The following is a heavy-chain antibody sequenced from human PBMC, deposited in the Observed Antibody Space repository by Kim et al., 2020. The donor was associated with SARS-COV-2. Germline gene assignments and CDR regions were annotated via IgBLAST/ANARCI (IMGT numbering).Heavy chain of an antibody. CDR3: AGEYRTSGFDT. J-gene: IGHJ5*02. V-gene: IGHV3-48*03. Sequence: DYAATVKGRLTMSRDNAKNSLYLKRISLRAEDAAVYYCAGEYRTSGFDTWGQGTLVTVS. D-gene: IGHD3-10*01.